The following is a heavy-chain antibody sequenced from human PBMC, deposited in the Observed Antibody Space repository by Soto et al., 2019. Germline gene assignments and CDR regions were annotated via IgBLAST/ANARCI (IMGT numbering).Heavy chain of an antibody. D-gene: IGHD3-10*01. CDR2: IYSSGST. Sequence: PSETLSLTCTVSGGSVNSGGSYWSWIRQHPGKGLEWIGSIYSSGSTFYSPSLKSRVSISLDTPKNQFSLNLASVTAADTAVYYCAREVWGSGRIRFDPWGQGTLVTVSS. CDR1: GGSVNSGGSY. CDR3: AREVWGSGRIRFDP. J-gene: IGHJ5*02. V-gene: IGHV4-31*03.